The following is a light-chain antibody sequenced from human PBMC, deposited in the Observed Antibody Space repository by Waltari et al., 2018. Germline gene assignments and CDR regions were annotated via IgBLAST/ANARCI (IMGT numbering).Light chain of an antibody. J-gene: IGKJ3*01. Sequence: DIVMTQSPDSLAVSLGERATINCKSSQSVLYSSNNKNYLAWYQQKPGQPPKLLIYWASTRESGVPDRFSGSGSGTEFTLTISSLQAEDVAVYYCQQYYSTPFTFGPGTKVAIK. CDR3: QQYYSTPFT. CDR1: QSVLYSSNNKNY. V-gene: IGKV4-1*01. CDR2: WAS.